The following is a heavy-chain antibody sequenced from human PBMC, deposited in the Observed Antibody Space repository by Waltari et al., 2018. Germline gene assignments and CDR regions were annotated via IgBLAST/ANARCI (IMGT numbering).Heavy chain of an antibody. CDR2: IYYSGST. V-gene: IGHV4-39*07. CDR1: GGSISSSSYY. D-gene: IGHD6-6*01. Sequence: QLQLQESGPGLVKPSETLSLTCTVSGGSISSSSYYWGWIRQPPGKGLEWIGSIYYSGSTYYNPSLKSRVTISVDTSKNQFSLKLSSVTPADTAVYYCAREKGSSSGYWGQGTLVTVSS. CDR3: AREKGSSSGY. J-gene: IGHJ4*02.